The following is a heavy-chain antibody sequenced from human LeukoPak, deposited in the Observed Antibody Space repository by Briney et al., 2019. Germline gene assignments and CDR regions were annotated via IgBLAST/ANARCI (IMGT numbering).Heavy chain of an antibody. J-gene: IGHJ4*02. V-gene: IGHV4-34*01. CDR3: ARGRPGLN. CDR2: INHSGST. D-gene: IGHD3/OR15-3a*01. CDR1: GGSFSGYS. Sequence: SETLSLTCAVYGGSFSGYSWTWIRQPPGKGLEWIGEINHSGSTNYNPSLKSRVTISVDTSKNQFSLKLSSVTAADTAVYYCARGRPGLNWGQGTLVTVSS.